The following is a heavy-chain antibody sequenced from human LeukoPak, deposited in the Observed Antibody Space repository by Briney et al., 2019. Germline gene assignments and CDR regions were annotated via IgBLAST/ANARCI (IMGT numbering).Heavy chain of an antibody. CDR3: ARQLGYCSGGSCYSDFDY. CDR2: IYYSGST. V-gene: IGHV4-39*01. J-gene: IGHJ4*02. CDR1: GGSISSSSYH. Sequence: PSETLSPTCTVSGGSISSSSYHWGRIRQPPGKGLEWIGSIYYSGSTYYNPSLKSRVTISVDTSKNQFSLKLSSVTATDTAVYYCARQLGYCSGGSCYSDFDYWGQGTLVTVSS. D-gene: IGHD2-15*01.